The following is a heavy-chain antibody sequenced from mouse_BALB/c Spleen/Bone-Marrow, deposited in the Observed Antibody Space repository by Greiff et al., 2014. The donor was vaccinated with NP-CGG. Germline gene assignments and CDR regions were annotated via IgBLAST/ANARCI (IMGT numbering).Heavy chain of an antibody. J-gene: IGHJ4*01. CDR2: ISNGGGST. V-gene: IGHV5-12-2*01. CDR3: ARHVGNPYAMDY. CDR1: GFTFSSYT. D-gene: IGHD3-1*01. Sequence: EVQLQQSGGGLVQPGGSLKLSCAASGFTFSSYTMSWVRQTPEKRLEWVAYISNGGGSTYYPDTVKGRFTISRDNAKNTLYLQMSSLKSEDTAVYYCARHVGNPYAMDYWGQGTSVTVSS.